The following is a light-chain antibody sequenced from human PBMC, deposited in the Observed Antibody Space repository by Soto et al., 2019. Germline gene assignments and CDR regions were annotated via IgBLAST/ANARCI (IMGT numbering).Light chain of an antibody. V-gene: IGKV3-11*01. CDR1: QSVSSY. Sequence: EIVLTQSPATLSLSPGERATLSCRASQSVSSYLAWYQQKPGQAPRLLIYGASSRATGIPDRFSGSGSGTDFTLTISRLEPEDFATYYCLQHNSYRWTFGQGTKVDIK. J-gene: IGKJ1*01. CDR3: LQHNSYRWT. CDR2: GAS.